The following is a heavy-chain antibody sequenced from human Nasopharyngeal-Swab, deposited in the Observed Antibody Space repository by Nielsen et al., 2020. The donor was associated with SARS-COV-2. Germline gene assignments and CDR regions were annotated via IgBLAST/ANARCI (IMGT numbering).Heavy chain of an antibody. V-gene: IGHV3-7*01. CDR3: VRLSIAAAGVDF. CDR2: KKQDGRET. J-gene: IGHJ4*02. CDR1: GFTFSGYL. Sequence: GGSLRLSCAASGFTFSGYLMSWVRQAPGKGLEWVANKKQDGRETYYVDSVKGRFTISRDNAKNSLYLQMNSLRAEDTAVFYCVRLSIAAAGVDFWGQGTLVTVSS. D-gene: IGHD6-13*01.